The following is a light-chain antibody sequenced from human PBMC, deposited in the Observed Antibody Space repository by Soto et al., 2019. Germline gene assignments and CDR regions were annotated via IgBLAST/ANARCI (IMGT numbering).Light chain of an antibody. J-gene: IGKJ1*01. CDR2: GAS. CDR1: QRVSRD. V-gene: IGKV3-20*01. Sequence: IVMTQSTAALSVSPGERVTLSCRASQRVSRDLAWYQQKPGQAPRLLIYGASNRATGIPDRFSGSGSGTDFTLTISRLEPEDFAVYYCQQYGSSGTFGQGTKVAIK. CDR3: QQYGSSGT.